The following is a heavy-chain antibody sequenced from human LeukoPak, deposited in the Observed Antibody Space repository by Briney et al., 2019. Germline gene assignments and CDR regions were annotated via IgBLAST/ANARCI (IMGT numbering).Heavy chain of an antibody. CDR1: GGSINTCY. CDR2: IYYSGST. V-gene: IGHV4-59*01. J-gene: IGHJ4*02. Sequence: SETLSLTCTVSGGSINTCYWSWIRQPPGKGLEWIGYIYYSGSTNYNPSLKSRVTISVDTSKNQFSLKLSSVTAADTAVYYCARSRSSGGPVYDYWGQGTLVTVSS. CDR3: ARSRSSGGPVYDY. D-gene: IGHD6-19*01.